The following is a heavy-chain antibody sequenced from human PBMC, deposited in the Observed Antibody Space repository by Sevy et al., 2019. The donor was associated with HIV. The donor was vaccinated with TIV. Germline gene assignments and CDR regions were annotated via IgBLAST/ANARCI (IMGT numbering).Heavy chain of an antibody. CDR2: IYPDDSET. Sequence: GESLKISCEGSGYSFTSHWIGWVRHMPGKGLEWMGIIYPDDSETRYNPSFQGQVTCSADKSISTAYLQWSSLKASDTAMYYCATSRSGYFDSSGYSIYWGQGTMVTVSS. CDR3: ATSRSGYFDSSGYSIY. CDR1: GYSFTSHW. V-gene: IGHV5-51*01. D-gene: IGHD3-22*01. J-gene: IGHJ4*02.